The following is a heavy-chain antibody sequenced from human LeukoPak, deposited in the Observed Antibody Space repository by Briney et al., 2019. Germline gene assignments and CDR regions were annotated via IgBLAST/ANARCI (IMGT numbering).Heavy chain of an antibody. J-gene: IGHJ4*02. CDR3: ARDANALCSSTTCSRYYYFDY. CDR1: GFTFSSYA. D-gene: IGHD2-2*01. CDR2: ISYDGSNK. V-gene: IGHV3-30-3*01. Sequence: GGSLRLSCAASGFTFSSYAMHWVRQAPGKGLEWVAVISYDGSNKYYADSVKGRFTISRDNSKNTLYLQMNSLRAEDTAVYYCARDANALCSSTTCSRYYYFDYWGQGTLVTVSS.